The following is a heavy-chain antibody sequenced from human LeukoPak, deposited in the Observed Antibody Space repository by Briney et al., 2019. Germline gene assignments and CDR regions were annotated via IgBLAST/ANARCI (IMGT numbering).Heavy chain of an antibody. CDR1: GYSFTSYW. V-gene: IGHV5-10-1*01. CDR3: ARGGKSAYGWFDP. Sequence: GESLRISCKGSGYSFTSYWISWVRQMPGKGLEWMGTIDPSDSYTNYSPSFRRHVTISADKSISTAYLQWSSLKASDTAMYYCARGGKSAYGWFDPWGQGALVTVSS. D-gene: IGHD5-12*01. CDR2: IDPSDSYT. J-gene: IGHJ5*02.